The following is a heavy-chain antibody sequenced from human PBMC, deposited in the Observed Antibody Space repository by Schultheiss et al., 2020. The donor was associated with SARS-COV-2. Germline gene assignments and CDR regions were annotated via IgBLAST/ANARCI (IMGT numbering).Heavy chain of an antibody. CDR2: INHSGST. CDR1: GGSFSGYY. J-gene: IGHJ4*02. CDR3: ARDFYSSSWNDGSFDY. Sequence: SETLSLTCAVYGGSFSGYYWSWIRQPPGKGLEWIGEINHSGSTNYNPSLKSRVTISVDTSKNQFSLQLNSVTPEDTAVYYCARDFYSSSWNDGSFDYWGQGTLVTVSS. D-gene: IGHD6-13*01. V-gene: IGHV4-34*01.